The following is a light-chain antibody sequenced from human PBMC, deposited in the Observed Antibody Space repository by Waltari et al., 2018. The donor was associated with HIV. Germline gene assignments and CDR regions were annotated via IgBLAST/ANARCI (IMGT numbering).Light chain of an antibody. CDR1: DSNTGSHA. Sequence: QSVLTQSPSVSEAPGQSVTISCSGSDSNTGSHAVTWYQKFPEKPPRLLVYNDDLILSGVSDRLSASKSGTSASLAINDLQSEHESHYYCAAWDDGLNGVIFGGGTKVTVL. J-gene: IGLJ2*01. V-gene: IGLV1-36*01. CDR3: AAWDDGLNGVI. CDR2: NDD.